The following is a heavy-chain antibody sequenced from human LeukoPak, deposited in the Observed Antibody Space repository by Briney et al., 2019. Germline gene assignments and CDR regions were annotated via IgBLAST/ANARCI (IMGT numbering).Heavy chain of an antibody. V-gene: IGHV3-30*02. CDR2: IYPDGNNK. J-gene: IGHJ5*02. Sequence: PGGSLRLSCAASGFTFSTYWMGWVRQAPGKGLEWVACIYPDGNNKDYADSVKGRFIISRDNFKNILFLQMNSLRPEDTAVYYCAKDWSGDYNWSDPWGQGTLVTVSS. CDR1: GFTFSTYW. D-gene: IGHD3-3*01. CDR3: AKDWSGDYNWSDP.